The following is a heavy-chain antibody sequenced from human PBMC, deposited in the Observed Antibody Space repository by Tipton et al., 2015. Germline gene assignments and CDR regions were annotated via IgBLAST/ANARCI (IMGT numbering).Heavy chain of an antibody. J-gene: IGHJ4*02. D-gene: IGHD3-22*01. V-gene: IGHV4-4*02. Sequence: TPSLTCDVSGDSISSDNWWSWVRQPPGKGLEWIGEINHSGSTNYNPSLKSRVSISVDTSKNQFSLKLTSVTAADTAVYYCASGLFAEYWGQGALVTVSS. CDR3: ASGLFAEY. CDR1: GDSISSDNW. CDR2: INHSGST.